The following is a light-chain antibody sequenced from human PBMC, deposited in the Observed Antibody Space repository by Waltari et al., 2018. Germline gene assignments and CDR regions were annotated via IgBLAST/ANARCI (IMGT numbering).Light chain of an antibody. CDR2: EVN. CDR3: SSFTSRHLYV. CDR1: SSDVGGYNY. V-gene: IGLV2-14*01. Sequence: QSALTQPASVSGSPGQSITISCTGRSSDVGGYNYFPWYQQYPGKVPKIMIYEVNNRPSGVSSRFSGSKSGNTASLTISGLQADDEADYYCSSFTSRHLYVFGTGTAVTVL. J-gene: IGLJ1*01.